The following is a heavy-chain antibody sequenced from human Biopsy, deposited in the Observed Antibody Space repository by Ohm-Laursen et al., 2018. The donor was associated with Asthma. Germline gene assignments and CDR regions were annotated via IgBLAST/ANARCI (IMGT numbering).Heavy chain of an antibody. J-gene: IGHJ4*02. V-gene: IGHV3-23*01. CDR1: GFTFSSYS. D-gene: IGHD3-9*01. CDR2: ISGSGGST. Sequence: SLRLSCTASGFTFSSYSMSWVRQAPGKGLEWVSAISGSGGSTYYADSVKGRFTISRDNSKNTLYLQMNSLRAEDTTVYYCAKDRDYDILTGPPDFDYWGQGTLVTVSS. CDR3: AKDRDYDILTGPPDFDY.